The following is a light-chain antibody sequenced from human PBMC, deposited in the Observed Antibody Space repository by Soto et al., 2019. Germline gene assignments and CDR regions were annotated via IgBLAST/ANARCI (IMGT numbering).Light chain of an antibody. V-gene: IGKV3-20*01. CDR1: QSVNNND. CDR2: GAS. J-gene: IGKJ2*01. Sequence: EIVLTQSPGTLSLSPGERATLSCRASQSVNNNDLGWYQQKPGQAPRLLINGASSRATGIPDRFSGSGSGTDFTLTISRVEPEDFVVYYWQQYGSLPYIFGQGTKLEIK. CDR3: QQYGSLPYI.